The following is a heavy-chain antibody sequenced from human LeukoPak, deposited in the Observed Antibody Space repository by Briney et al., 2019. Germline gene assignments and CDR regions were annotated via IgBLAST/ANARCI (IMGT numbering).Heavy chain of an antibody. D-gene: IGHD6-19*01. J-gene: IGHJ5*02. CDR1: GFTFGDYA. Sequence: GGSLRLSCTASGFTFGDYAMSWVRQAPGKGLEWVSYISSSGSTIYYADSVKGRFTISRDNAKNSLYLQMNSLRAEDTAVYYCARDLLEQWLVPVDWFDPWGQGTLVTVSS. CDR3: ARDLLEQWLVPVDWFDP. CDR2: ISSSGSTI. V-gene: IGHV3-48*03.